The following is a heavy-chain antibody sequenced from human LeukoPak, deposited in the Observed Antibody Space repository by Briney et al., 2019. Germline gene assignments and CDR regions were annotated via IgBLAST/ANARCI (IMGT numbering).Heavy chain of an antibody. D-gene: IGHD1-1*01. CDR3: ARESVGYTESY. Sequence: GGSLRLPCAASGFTFSSYWMSWVRQAPGKGLEWVANIKQDGSEKYYVDSVKGRFTISRDNAKNSLYLQMNSLRAEDTAVYYCARESVGYTESYWGQGTLVTVSS. V-gene: IGHV3-7*01. CDR1: GFTFSSYW. J-gene: IGHJ4*02. CDR2: IKQDGSEK.